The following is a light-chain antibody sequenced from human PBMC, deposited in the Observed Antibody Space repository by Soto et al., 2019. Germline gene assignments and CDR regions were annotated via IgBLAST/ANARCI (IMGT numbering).Light chain of an antibody. CDR1: QSISNRY. J-gene: IGKJ2*01. CDR2: GTS. V-gene: IGKV3-20*01. CDR3: KQYTSSPPMST. Sequence: DIVLTQSPGTLSLSPGERATLSCRASQSISNRYLAWYTKKPGQAPRLLIYGTSNSATGIPDRFSCSGSGTDFTLTISRLEPEDFDLYYCKQYTSSPPMSTFGQGTRLEI.